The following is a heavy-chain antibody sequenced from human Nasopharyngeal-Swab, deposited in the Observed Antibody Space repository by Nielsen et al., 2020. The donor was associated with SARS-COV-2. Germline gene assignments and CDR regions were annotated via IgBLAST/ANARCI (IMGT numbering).Heavy chain of an antibody. CDR3: ARHADSSGGWYFDY. V-gene: IGHV4-59*08. J-gene: IGHJ4*02. CDR2: IYCSGST. Sequence: WIRQPPGKGLEWIGYIYCSGSTNYNPSLKSRVTISVDTSKNQFSLKLSSVTAADTAVYYCARHADSSGGWYFDYWGQGTLVTVSS. D-gene: IGHD6-25*01.